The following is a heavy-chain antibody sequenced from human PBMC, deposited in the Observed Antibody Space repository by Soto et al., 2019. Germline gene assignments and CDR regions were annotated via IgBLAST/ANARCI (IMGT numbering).Heavy chain of an antibody. V-gene: IGHV4-39*01. CDR3: ARGNWYSNYYYYMDG. CDR2: IYYSGST. D-gene: IGHD1-7*01. CDR1: GGSISSSSYY. Sequence: SETLSLTCTVSGGSISSSSYYWGWIRQPPGKGLEWIGSIYYSGSTYSNPSLKSRVTISVDTSKNQFSLKLSSVTAADTAVYYCARGNWYSNYYYYMDGWGKGSMVTVSS. J-gene: IGHJ6*03.